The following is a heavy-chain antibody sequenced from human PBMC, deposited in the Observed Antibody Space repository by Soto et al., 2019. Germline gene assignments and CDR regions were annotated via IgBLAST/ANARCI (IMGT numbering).Heavy chain of an antibody. CDR1: GFTFSSYA. CDR3: ARGRSNSGLDGSGSYFDY. CDR2: ISYDGSNK. Sequence: GGSLRLSCAASGFTFSSYAMHWVRQAPGKGLEWVAVISYDGSNKYYADSVKGRFTISVDTSKNQFSLKLSSVTAADTAVYYCARGRSNSGLDGSGSYFDYWGQGTLVTVSS. D-gene: IGHD3-10*01. V-gene: IGHV3-30-3*01. J-gene: IGHJ4*02.